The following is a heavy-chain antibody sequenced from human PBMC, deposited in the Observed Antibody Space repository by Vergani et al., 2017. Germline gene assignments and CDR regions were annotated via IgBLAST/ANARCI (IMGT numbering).Heavy chain of an antibody. CDR3: ARGSDNYY. D-gene: IGHD5-24*01. Sequence: EVQLVESGGGLVQPGGSLRLSCVASGFTFRSYWMSWVRQAPGKGLEWVANIKQDGSEKYYVDSVKGRFTISRDNAKNSLYLQMNSLRAEDTAVYYCARGSDNYYWGQGSLVTVSS. J-gene: IGHJ4*02. CDR2: IKQDGSEK. CDR1: GFTFRSYW. V-gene: IGHV3-7*01.